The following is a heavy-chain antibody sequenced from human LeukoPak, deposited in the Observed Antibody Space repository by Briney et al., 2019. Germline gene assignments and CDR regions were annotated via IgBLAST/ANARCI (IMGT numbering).Heavy chain of an antibody. CDR1: GFTFSNYG. CDR3: VKDNPLDY. D-gene: IGHD1-14*01. J-gene: IGHJ4*02. Sequence: GGSLRLSCGASGFTFSNYGMLWVRQAPGKGLEWVAFIRYNGNNKLYADSMKGRFTISRDNSKNTLYLHINSLRAEDTAVYYCVKDNPLDYWGQGTLVIVSS. V-gene: IGHV3-30*02. CDR2: IRYNGNNK.